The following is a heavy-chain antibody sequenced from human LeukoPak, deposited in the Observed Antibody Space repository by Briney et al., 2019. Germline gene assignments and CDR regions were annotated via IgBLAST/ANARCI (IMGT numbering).Heavy chain of an antibody. CDR1: GGSFSSYY. Sequence: PSETLSLTCAVYGGSFSSYYWSWIRQPPGEGLEWIGYIYYSGSTNYNPSLKSRVTISVDTSKNQFSLKLSSVTAADTAVYYCARDLPAWYSSSSWDGMDVWGQGTTVTVSS. J-gene: IGHJ6*02. D-gene: IGHD6-6*01. V-gene: IGHV4-59*01. CDR2: IYYSGST. CDR3: ARDLPAWYSSSSWDGMDV.